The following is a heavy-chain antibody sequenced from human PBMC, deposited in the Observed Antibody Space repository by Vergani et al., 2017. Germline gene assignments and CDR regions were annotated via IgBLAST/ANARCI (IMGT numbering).Heavy chain of an antibody. D-gene: IGHD3-22*01. Sequence: QVQLVQSGAEVKKPGSSVKVSCKASGGTFSSYAISWVRQAPGQGLEWMGGIIPIFGTANYAQKFQGRVTITADESTSTAYMELSSLRSEDTAVYYCARGYYDSSGYGSYYYYYMDVWGKGTTVAVSS. J-gene: IGHJ6*03. CDR2: IIPIFGTA. CDR3: ARGYYDSSGYGSYYYYYMDV. V-gene: IGHV1-69*01. CDR1: GGTFSSYA.